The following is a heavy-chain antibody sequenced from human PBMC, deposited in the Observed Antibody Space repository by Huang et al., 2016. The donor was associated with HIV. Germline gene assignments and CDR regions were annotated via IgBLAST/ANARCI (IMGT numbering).Heavy chain of an antibody. CDR2: IRDSGVVL. Sequence: QVQLVESGGGLVKPGGSLRLSCAASGFTFSDHNMSWIRQAPGKGLEWISYIRDSGVVLYYADSVKGRFTIARDNAKNSLYLQMNSLRVEDTAIYYCTRDDDYTVTIDLWGQGTLVTVSS. CDR3: TRDDDYTVTIDL. D-gene: IGHD4-17*01. V-gene: IGHV3-11*01. J-gene: IGHJ5*02. CDR1: GFTFSDHN.